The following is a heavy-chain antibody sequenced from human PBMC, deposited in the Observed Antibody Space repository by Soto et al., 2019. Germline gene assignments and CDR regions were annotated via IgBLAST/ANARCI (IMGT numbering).Heavy chain of an antibody. J-gene: IGHJ6*02. Sequence: PGGSLRLSCEASGFTFSSYAMHWVRQAPGKGLEWVAVISYDGSNKYYADSVKGRFTISRDNSKNTLYLQMNSLRAEDTAVYYCASLGGPFCSSSNCFVWGQGTTVTVSS. CDR3: ASLGGPFCSSSNCFV. D-gene: IGHD2-2*01. V-gene: IGHV3-30-3*01. CDR1: GFTFSSYA. CDR2: ISYDGSNK.